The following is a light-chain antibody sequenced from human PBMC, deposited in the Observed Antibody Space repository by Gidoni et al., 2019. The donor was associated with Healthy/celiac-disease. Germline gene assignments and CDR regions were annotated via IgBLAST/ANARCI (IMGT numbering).Light chain of an antibody. CDR3: QSYDSSLSGYV. CDR1: SSNSGACYD. Sequence: QSVLTQPPYVSGAPGQRVTLSCTGSSSNSGACYDVHWYQQLPGTAPKLLIYGNSNRPSGVPDRFSGSKSGTSASLAITGLQAEDEADYYCQSYDSSLSGYVFGTGTKVTVL. V-gene: IGLV1-40*01. CDR2: GNS. J-gene: IGLJ1*01.